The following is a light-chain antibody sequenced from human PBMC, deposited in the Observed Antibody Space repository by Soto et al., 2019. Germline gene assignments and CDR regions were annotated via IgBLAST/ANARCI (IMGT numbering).Light chain of an antibody. CDR3: QESYSTLWGT. J-gene: IGKJ1*01. V-gene: IGKV1-39*01. CDR2: GAS. CDR1: QSINTY. Sequence: DIQLTQSPSLLSASVGDRVTITCRASQSINTYLNWYQQKPGKAPKVLIYGASSLQSGVPLRFSGSGSGTDFTLTISSLQPEDFATYYCQESYSTLWGTCGQGTKVDIK.